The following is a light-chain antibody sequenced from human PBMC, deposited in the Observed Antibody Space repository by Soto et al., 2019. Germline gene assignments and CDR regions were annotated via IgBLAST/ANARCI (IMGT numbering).Light chain of an antibody. CDR3: QQYGSSPSIT. Sequence: IVLTQSPGTLSLYPGERATLSCRASQSVSSSYLAWYQQKPGQAPRLLIYGASSRATGIPDRFSGSGSGTDFTLTISRLEPEDFAVYYCQQYGSSPSITFGQGTRLEIK. CDR2: GAS. V-gene: IGKV3-20*01. CDR1: QSVSSSY. J-gene: IGKJ5*01.